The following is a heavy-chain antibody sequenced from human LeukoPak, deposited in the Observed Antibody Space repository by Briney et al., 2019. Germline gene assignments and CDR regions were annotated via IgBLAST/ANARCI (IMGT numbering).Heavy chain of an antibody. CDR3: AQRPYCSSTSCYPFV. J-gene: IGHJ4*02. CDR2: IIPIFGTA. V-gene: IGHV1-69*05. CDR1: GRTFSSYA. Sequence: GASVKVSCKASGRTFSSYAISWVRQAPGQGLEWMGGIIPIFGTANYAQKFQGRVTITTNESTSTAYMELSSLRSEDTAVYYCAQRPYCSSTSCYPFVWGQGTLVTVSS. D-gene: IGHD2-2*01.